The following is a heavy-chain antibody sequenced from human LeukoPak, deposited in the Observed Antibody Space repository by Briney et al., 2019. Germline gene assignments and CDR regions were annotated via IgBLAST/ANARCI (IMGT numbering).Heavy chain of an antibody. J-gene: IGHJ4*02. CDR1: GYSFTSHG. D-gene: IGHD6-13*01. CDR2: ISVHNGNT. CDR3: ASQKYSSSWYYFDY. V-gene: IGHV1-18*01. Sequence: ASVKVSCKASGYSFTSHGISWVRQAPGQGLEWMGWISVHNGNTNYEQKFQGRVTVTTDTSTSTAYMDLRSLRSDDTAVYYCASQKYSSSWYYFDYWGQGTLVTVSS.